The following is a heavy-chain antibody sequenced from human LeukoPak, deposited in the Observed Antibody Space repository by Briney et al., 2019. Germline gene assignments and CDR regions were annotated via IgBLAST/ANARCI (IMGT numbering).Heavy chain of an antibody. CDR1: GYNVISHH. V-gene: IGHV3-53*01. CDR2: LCSDGNT. Sequence: GGSLRLSWWVSGYNVISHHGTTVRQAPGKGLEWVSVLCSDGNTKYEGSVQGRFTISRGNSKNTLHIEMNSLSPDDTAVYYCVIGIEALAAYAPSCRGPVALVTFSS. CDR3: VIGIEALAAYAPSC. D-gene: IGHD5-12*01. J-gene: IGHJ4*02.